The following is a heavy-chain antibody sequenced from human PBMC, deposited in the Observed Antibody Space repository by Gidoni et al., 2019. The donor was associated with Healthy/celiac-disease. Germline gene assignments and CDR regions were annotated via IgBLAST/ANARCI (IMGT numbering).Heavy chain of an antibody. D-gene: IGHD5-18*01. J-gene: IGHJ4*02. CDR3: ATSQSRGYSYGYSH. Sequence: EVHLVESGGVVVQPGGSLRLSCAASGFTFDDYTMHWVRQAPGQGLEWVSLISWDGGSTYYADSVKGRFTISRDNSKNSLYLQMNSLRTEDTALYYCATSQSRGYSYGYSHWGQGTLVTVSS. CDR2: ISWDGGST. V-gene: IGHV3-43*01. CDR1: GFTFDDYT.